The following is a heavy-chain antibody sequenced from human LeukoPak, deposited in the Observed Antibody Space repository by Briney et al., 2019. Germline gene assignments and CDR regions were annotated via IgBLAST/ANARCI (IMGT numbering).Heavy chain of an antibody. CDR1: GFTFSSYG. Sequence: GGSLRLSCAASGFTFSSYGMHWVRQAPGKGLEWVAVISYDGSNKYYADSVKGRFTISRDNSKNTLYLQMNSLRAEDTAVYYCAKDLRWYGDYSNWFDPWGQGTLVTVSS. D-gene: IGHD4-17*01. J-gene: IGHJ5*02. CDR3: AKDLRWYGDYSNWFDP. V-gene: IGHV3-30*18. CDR2: ISYDGSNK.